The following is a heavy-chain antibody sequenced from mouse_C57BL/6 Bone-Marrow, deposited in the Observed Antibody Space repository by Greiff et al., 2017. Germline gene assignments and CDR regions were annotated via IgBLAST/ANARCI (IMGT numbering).Heavy chain of an antibody. CDR3: ARRDYSNYPYAMDY. Sequence: QVQLQQPGAELVRPGSSVKLSCKASGYTFTSYWMHWVKQRPIQGLEWIGNIDPSDSETHYNQKFKDKATLTVDKSSSTAYMQLSSLTSEDSAVYYCARRDYSNYPYAMDYWGQGTSVTVSS. J-gene: IGHJ4*01. D-gene: IGHD2-5*01. V-gene: IGHV1-52*01. CDR1: GYTFTSYW. CDR2: IDPSDSET.